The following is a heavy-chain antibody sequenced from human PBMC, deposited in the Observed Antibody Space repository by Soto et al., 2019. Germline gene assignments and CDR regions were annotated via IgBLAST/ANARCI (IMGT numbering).Heavy chain of an antibody. CDR3: AHYYYGSGSYYNDY. CDR2: IYWDDDK. V-gene: IGHV2-5*02. D-gene: IGHD3-10*01. CDR1: GFSLSKKREG. Sequence: SGPNLENNTQTLTMTCNFAGFSLSKKREGVGWIRQPPGKALEWLALIYWDDDKRYSPSLKSRLTITKDTSKNQVVLTMTNMDPVDTATYFCAHYYYGSGSYYNDYWGQGTLVTVSS. J-gene: IGHJ4*02.